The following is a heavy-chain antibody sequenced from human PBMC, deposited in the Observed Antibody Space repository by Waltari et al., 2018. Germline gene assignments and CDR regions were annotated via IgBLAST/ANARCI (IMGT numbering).Heavy chain of an antibody. J-gene: IGHJ6*03. CDR2: ISVHSGAT. V-gene: IGHV1-18*01. CDR3: ARDSNHWDPRYMDV. D-gene: IGHD1-26*01. Sequence: QVQVVQSGAEVEKPGASVKVSCTTSSSALSWVRQAPGQGLEWMGWISVHSGATNYAQNFRDRVIMTAATATRTAYLEVRNLRSDDTAVYYCARDSNHWDPRYMDVWGKGTTVTVSS. CDR1: SSA.